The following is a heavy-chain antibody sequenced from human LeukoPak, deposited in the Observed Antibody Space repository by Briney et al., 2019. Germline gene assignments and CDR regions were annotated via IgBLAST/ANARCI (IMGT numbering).Heavy chain of an antibody. Sequence: SETLSLTCTVSGGSISSYYWSWIRQPPGKGLEWIGYIYYSGSTNYNPSLKSRVTISVDTSKNQFSLKLSSVTAADTAVYYCARQSREGYNEDYFDYWGQGTLVTVSS. V-gene: IGHV4-59*08. D-gene: IGHD5-24*01. CDR3: ARQSREGYNEDYFDY. CDR2: IYYSGST. CDR1: GGSISSYY. J-gene: IGHJ4*02.